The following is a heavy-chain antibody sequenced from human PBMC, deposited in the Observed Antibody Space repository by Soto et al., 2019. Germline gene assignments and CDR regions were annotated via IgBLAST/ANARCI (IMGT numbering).Heavy chain of an antibody. CDR2: XNXXXGXT. V-gene: IGHV1-8*02. Sequence: AASVKVSCKASGYTFTGYYMHWVRQATGQGLEWMXWXNXXXGXTXXXKXXXXRVTMTRNASISTAYMELRSLRSEDTAVYYCARGSLREIRRWFDPWGQGTLVTVSS. CDR1: GYTFTGYY. CDR3: ARGSLREIRRWFDP. D-gene: IGHD4-17*01. J-gene: IGHJ5*02.